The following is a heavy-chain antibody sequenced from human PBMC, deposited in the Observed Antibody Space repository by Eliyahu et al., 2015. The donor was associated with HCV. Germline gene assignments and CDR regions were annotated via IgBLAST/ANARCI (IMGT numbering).Heavy chain of an antibody. Sequence: EVQLVESGGGLIQPGGFLRLSCAASGFTVSSNYMSWVRQAPGKGLEWVSVIYSGGSTYYADSVKGRFTISRDNSKNTLYLQMNSLRAEDTAVYYCASLYDSSGYYFDYWGQGTLVTVSS. J-gene: IGHJ4*02. CDR1: GFTVSSNY. CDR3: ASLYDSSGYYFDY. V-gene: IGHV3-53*01. CDR2: IYSGGST. D-gene: IGHD3-22*01.